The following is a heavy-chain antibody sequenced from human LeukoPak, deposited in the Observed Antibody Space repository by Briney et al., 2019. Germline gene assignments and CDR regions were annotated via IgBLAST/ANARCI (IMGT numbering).Heavy chain of an antibody. CDR1: GFTFSSYG. D-gene: IGHD6-19*01. Sequence: QPGRSLRLSCAASGFTFSSYGMHWVRQAPGKGLEWVAVIWYDGSNKYYADSVKGRFTISRDNSKNTLYLQMNSLRAEDTAVYYCASSVGASGWWLVRGIYFDYWGQGTLVTVSS. CDR3: ASSVGASGWWLVRGIYFDY. J-gene: IGHJ4*02. CDR2: IWYDGSNK. V-gene: IGHV3-33*01.